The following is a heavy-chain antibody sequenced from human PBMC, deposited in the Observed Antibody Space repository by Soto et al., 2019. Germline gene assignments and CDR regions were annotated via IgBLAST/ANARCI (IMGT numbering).Heavy chain of an antibody. CDR3: ARLYSSGWRYYYYYGMDV. V-gene: IGHV1-18*01. D-gene: IGHD6-19*01. CDR1: GYTFTSYG. CDR2: ISAYNGNT. J-gene: IGHJ6*02. Sequence: GASVKVSFKASGYTFTSYGISWVRQAPGQGLEWMGWISAYNGNTNYAQKLQGRVTMTTDTSTSTAYMELRSLRSDDTAVYYCARLYSSGWRYYYYYGMDVWGQGTTVTVSS.